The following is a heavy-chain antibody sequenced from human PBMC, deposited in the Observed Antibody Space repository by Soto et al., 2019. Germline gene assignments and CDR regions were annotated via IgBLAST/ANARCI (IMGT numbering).Heavy chain of an antibody. D-gene: IGHD5-12*01. Sequence: ASVKVSCKASGYTFTGSYMHWVRQAPGQGLEWMGWINPNSGGTNYAQKFQGWVTMTRDTSISTAYMELSRLRSDDTAVYYCARDRGYSGLDYYYGMDVWGQGTTVTVSS. CDR3: ARDRGYSGLDYYYGMDV. CDR1: GYTFTGSY. V-gene: IGHV1-2*04. J-gene: IGHJ6*02. CDR2: INPNSGGT.